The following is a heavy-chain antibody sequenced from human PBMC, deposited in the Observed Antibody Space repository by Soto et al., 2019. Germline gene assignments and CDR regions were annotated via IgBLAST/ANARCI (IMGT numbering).Heavy chain of an antibody. D-gene: IGHD1-7*01. CDR2: INHSGST. Sequence: SETLSHTCGVYAGTSSGYYWSWIRQPPGKGLEWIGEINHSGSTNYNPSLKSRVTISVDTSKNQFSLKLSSVTAADTAVYYCARGQSRRTFDFWGQATLLT. CDR1: AGTSSGYY. CDR3: ARGQSRRTFDF. V-gene: IGHV4-34*01. J-gene: IGHJ4*02.